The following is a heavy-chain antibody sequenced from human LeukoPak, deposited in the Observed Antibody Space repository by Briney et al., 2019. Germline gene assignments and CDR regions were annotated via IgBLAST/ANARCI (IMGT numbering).Heavy chain of an antibody. J-gene: IGHJ6*03. CDR1: GFTFSDYY. CDR3: ARDFSSWYSYFMDV. D-gene: IGHD6-6*01. Sequence: TGGSLRLSCAASGFTFSDYYMRWIRQAPGKGLECISYISSSGDITYYADSVKGRFTISRDNAKSSLYLEMNSLRAEDTAVYYCARDFSSWYSYFMDVWGKGTTVTVSS. V-gene: IGHV3-11*01. CDR2: ISSSGDIT.